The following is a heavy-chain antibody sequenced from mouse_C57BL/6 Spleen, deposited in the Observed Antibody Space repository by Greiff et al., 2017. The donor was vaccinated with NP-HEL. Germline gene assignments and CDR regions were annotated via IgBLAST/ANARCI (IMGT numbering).Heavy chain of an antibody. CDR2: INPSNGGT. D-gene: IGHD2-4*01. CDR1: GYTFTSYW. V-gene: IGHV1-53*01. J-gene: IGHJ1*03. CDR3: ARSKGLYYDYDWYFDV. Sequence: VQLQQPGTELVKPGASVKLSCKASGYTFTSYWMHWVKQRPGQGLEWIGNINPSNGGTNYNEKFKSKATLTVDKSSSTAYMQLSSLTSEDSAVYDCARSKGLYYDYDWYFDVWGTGTTVTVSS.